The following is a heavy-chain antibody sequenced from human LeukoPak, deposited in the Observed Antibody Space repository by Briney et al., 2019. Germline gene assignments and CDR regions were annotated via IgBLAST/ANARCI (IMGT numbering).Heavy chain of an antibody. Sequence: ASVKVSCKASGYTFTSYDINWVRQATGQGLEWMGWMNPNSGNTGYAQKFQGRVTITRNTSISTAYMELSSLRSEDTAVYYCARDNYDSSGYYYRWFDPWGQGTLVTVPS. D-gene: IGHD3-22*01. V-gene: IGHV1-8*03. CDR1: GYTFTSYD. J-gene: IGHJ5*02. CDR3: ARDNYDSSGYYYRWFDP. CDR2: MNPNSGNT.